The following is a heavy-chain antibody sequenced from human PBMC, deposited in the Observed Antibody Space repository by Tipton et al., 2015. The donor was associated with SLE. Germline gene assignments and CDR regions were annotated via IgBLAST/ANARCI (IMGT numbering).Heavy chain of an antibody. D-gene: IGHD3-10*01. CDR2: IYSSGST. CDR3: ARGLAMVRGDSMDY. J-gene: IGHJ4*02. CDR1: GDSLSTSY. Sequence: TLSLTCFVSGDSLSTSYWSWIRQSPGKGLEWIGYIYSSGSTNYNPSLKSRVTISVDTSKNQFSLKLSSVTAADTAVYYCARGLAMVRGDSMDYWGQGTLVTVSS. V-gene: IGHV4-4*08.